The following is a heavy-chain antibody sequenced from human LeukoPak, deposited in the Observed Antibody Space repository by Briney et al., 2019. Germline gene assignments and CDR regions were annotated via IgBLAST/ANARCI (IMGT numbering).Heavy chain of an antibody. J-gene: IGHJ4*02. CDR2: IKQDGSEK. D-gene: IGHD3-22*01. CDR1: GFTFDFSSSW. V-gene: IGHV3-7*01. CDR3: ARELYYYDSSGSTHFQDY. Sequence: GGSLRLSCAASGFTFDFSSSWMSWVRQAPGKGLEWVASIKQDGSEKYYVDSVKGRFTISRDNAKNSLYLQMNSLRAEDTAVYYCARELYYYDSSGSTHFQDYWGQGTLVTVSS.